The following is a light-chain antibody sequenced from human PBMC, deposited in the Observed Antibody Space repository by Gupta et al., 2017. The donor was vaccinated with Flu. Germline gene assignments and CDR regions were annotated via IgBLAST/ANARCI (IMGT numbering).Light chain of an antibody. CDR1: QNIGSD. V-gene: IGKV3D-15*01. J-gene: IGKJ2*01. CDR2: GAS. CDR3: QQHYKWLRT. Sequence: ETELTQSPATLSVSPGERATFSCRASQNIGSDLAWYQQKPGQAPRLLIYGASNRATTAPVRFSGSGSGTEFSLTISSLQSEDSAVYYCQQHYKWLRTFGPGTKVDIK.